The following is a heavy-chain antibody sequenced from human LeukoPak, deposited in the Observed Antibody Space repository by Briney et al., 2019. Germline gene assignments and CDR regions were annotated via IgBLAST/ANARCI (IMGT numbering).Heavy chain of an antibody. J-gene: IGHJ4*02. CDR1: GFTFSSYA. Sequence: PGGSLRLSCAASGFTFSSYAMHWVRQAPGKGLEWVAVISYDGSNKYYADSVKGRFTISRDNSKNTLYLQMNSLRAEDTAVYYCASPYSSSSFSLWYWGQGTLVTVSS. CDR2: ISYDGSNK. CDR3: ASPYSSSSFSLWY. D-gene: IGHD6-6*01. V-gene: IGHV3-30-3*01.